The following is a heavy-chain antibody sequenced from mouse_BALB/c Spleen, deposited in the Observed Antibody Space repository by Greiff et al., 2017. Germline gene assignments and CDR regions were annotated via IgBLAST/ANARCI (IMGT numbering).Heavy chain of an antibody. V-gene: IGHV1-77*01. CDR1: GYTFTDYY. CDR2: IYPGSGNT. CDR3: ARRGTTYYAMDY. D-gene: IGHD3-3*01. J-gene: IGHJ4*01. Sequence: QVQLQQSGAELARPGASVKLSCKASGYTFTDYYINWVKQRTGQGLEWIGEIYPGSGNTYYNEKFKGKATLTADKSSSTAYMQLSSLTSEDSAVYFCARRGTTYYAMDYWGQGTSVTVSS.